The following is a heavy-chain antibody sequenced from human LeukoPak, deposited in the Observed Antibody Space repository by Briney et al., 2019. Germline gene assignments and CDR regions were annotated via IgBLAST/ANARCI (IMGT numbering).Heavy chain of an antibody. CDR3: ARHYGSGSYYRYGMDV. Sequence: SETLSLTCTVSGGSLSSYYWSWIRQPPEKGLECIGYFFYSGSTNYNPSLKSRATISVDTSKNQFSLKLSSVTAADTAVYYCARHYGSGSYYRYGMDVWGQGTTVTVSS. CDR1: GGSLSSYY. V-gene: IGHV4-59*08. CDR2: FFYSGST. D-gene: IGHD3-10*01. J-gene: IGHJ6*02.